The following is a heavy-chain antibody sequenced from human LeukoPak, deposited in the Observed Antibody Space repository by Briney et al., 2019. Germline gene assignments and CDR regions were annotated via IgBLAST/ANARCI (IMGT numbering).Heavy chain of an antibody. J-gene: IGHJ4*02. CDR2: IYYRGTT. CDR3: ATSITGAGIAEIFDY. D-gene: IGHD6-19*01. V-gene: IGHV4-39*01. Sequence: ETLSLTCSVSGGSISSSSYYWGWIRRPPGKGLEWIGSIYYRGTTYYNPSLKSRVTISVDTSKNQFSLKLSSVTAADTAVYYCATSITGAGIAEIFDYWGQGTLVTVSS. CDR1: GGSISSSSYY.